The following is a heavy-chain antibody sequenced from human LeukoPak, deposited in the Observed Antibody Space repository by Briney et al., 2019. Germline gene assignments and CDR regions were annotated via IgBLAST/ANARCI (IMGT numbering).Heavy chain of an antibody. CDR3: ARALRYYDSSGYYRSYWYFDL. V-gene: IGHV4-59*01. CDR2: VYYSGST. Sequence: SGTLSLTCTVSGGSISSYYWSWIRQRPGKGLEWIGYVYYSGSTNYNPSLKSRVTISVDTSKNQFSLKLSSVTAADTAVYYCARALRYYDSSGYYRSYWYFDLWGRGTLVTVSS. CDR1: GGSISSYY. J-gene: IGHJ2*01. D-gene: IGHD3-22*01.